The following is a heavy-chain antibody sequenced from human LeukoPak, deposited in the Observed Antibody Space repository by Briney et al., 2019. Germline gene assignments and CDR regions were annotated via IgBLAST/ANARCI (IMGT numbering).Heavy chain of an antibody. CDR2: INPDSGGT. CDR3: AREGSMVRGVGIFGFDY. CDR1: GYTFTGYY. D-gene: IGHD3-10*01. V-gene: IGHV1-2*02. J-gene: IGHJ4*02. Sequence: ASVTVSFKASGYTFTGYYIHWVRQAPGQGLEWMGWINPDSGGTNYAQKFQGRVTMTRDTSISTAYMELSRLKSEDMAVYYCAREGSMVRGVGIFGFDYWGQGTLVTVSS.